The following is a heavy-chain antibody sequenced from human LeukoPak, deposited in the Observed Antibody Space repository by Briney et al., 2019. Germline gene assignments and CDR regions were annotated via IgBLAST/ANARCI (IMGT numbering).Heavy chain of an antibody. CDR3: AKYPTHSGSYCCSDY. J-gene: IGHJ4*02. Sequence: GGSLRLSCAASGFTFSSYSMNWVRQAPGKGLEWVSSISSSSSYIYYADSVKGRFTISRDNSKNTLYLQMNSLRAEDTAVYYCAKYPTHSGSYCCSDYWGQGTLVTVSS. CDR1: GFTFSSYS. CDR2: ISSSSSYI. D-gene: IGHD1-26*01. V-gene: IGHV3-21*04.